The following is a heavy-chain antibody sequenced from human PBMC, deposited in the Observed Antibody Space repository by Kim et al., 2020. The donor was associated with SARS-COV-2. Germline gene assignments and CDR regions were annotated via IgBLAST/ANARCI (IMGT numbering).Heavy chain of an antibody. CDR3: ARVKADYYFDY. Sequence: ASVKVSCKTSGYTFTDYGIHWVRQAPGQRLEWMGWVNVGTANTKYAQKFQGRVTIQRDTSASTAYMELSSLRSEDTAVYYCARVKADYYFDYWGQGTLVTVAS. J-gene: IGHJ4*02. CDR2: VNVGTANT. CDR1: GYTFTDYG. D-gene: IGHD2-15*01. V-gene: IGHV1-3*01.